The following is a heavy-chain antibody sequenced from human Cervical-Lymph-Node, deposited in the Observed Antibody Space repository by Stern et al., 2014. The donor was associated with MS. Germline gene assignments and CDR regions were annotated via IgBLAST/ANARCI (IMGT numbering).Heavy chain of an antibody. Sequence: VQLVESGAEVKKPGASVNVSCKASGYTFSSFAITWVRQAPGQGLERMGTITVYNGNTNYAQRVQDRVTMTTDTSTNPAYMEVRNLRSDDPALYYCARGWGDPRHWGQGTLVTVSS. V-gene: IGHV1-18*01. J-gene: IGHJ4*02. CDR2: ITVYNGNT. CDR1: GYTFSSFA. CDR3: ARGWGDPRH. D-gene: IGHD3-16*01.